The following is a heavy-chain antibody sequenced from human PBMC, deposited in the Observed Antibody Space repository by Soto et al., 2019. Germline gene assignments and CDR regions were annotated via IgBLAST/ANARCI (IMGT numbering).Heavy chain of an antibody. CDR2: ISTYSGDT. CDR3: ARHRGPTTSENWFDP. Sequence: GASVKVSCKASGYTFFTYDISWVRQAPGQGLEWMGWISTYSGDTKYAQKFQGRVTMTTDTSTTTAYLELRSLRSDDTAVYYCARHRGPTTSENWFDPWGQGTLVTVSS. CDR1: GYTFFTYD. D-gene: IGHD5-12*01. V-gene: IGHV1-18*01. J-gene: IGHJ5*02.